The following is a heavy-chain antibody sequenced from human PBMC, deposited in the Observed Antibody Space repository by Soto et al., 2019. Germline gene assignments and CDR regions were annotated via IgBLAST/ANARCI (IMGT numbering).Heavy chain of an antibody. CDR3: ARTDPQQIVVWFDS. J-gene: IGHJ5*01. D-gene: IGHD6-6*01. Sequence: GESLKISCKGSGYSFPSHWIAWVRQMPGKGQEWMGMIYPGDSDTRYSPSFQGQVTISVDKSISTAYLQWSSLQASDTAIYYCARTDPQQIVVWFDSWGQGPLVTVSS. V-gene: IGHV5-51*01. CDR1: GYSFPSHW. CDR2: IYPGDSDT.